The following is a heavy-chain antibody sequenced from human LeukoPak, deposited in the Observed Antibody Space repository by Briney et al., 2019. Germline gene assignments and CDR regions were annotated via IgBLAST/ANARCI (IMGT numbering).Heavy chain of an antibody. CDR3: ARPGDCSSTSCSGYMDV. CDR1: GGSFSGYY. D-gene: IGHD2-2*01. V-gene: IGHV4-34*01. Sequence: SETLSLTCAVYGGSFSGYYWSWIRQPLGKGLDWIGEINHSGSTNYNPSLKSRVTISVDTSKNQFSLKLSSVTAADTAVYYCARPGDCSSTSCSGYMDVWGKGTTVTVSS. J-gene: IGHJ6*03. CDR2: INHSGST.